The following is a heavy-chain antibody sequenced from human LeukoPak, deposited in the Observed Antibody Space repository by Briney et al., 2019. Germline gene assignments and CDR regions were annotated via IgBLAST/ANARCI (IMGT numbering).Heavy chain of an antibody. CDR1: GGSISSSSYY. V-gene: IGHV4-39*07. CDR3: ARDHHYYDRSVYYYYYMDV. D-gene: IGHD3-22*01. CDR2: IYYSGST. J-gene: IGHJ6*03. Sequence: SSETLSLTCTVSGGSISSSSYYWGWIRQPPGKGLEWIGSIYYSGSTYYNPSLKSRVTISVDTSKNQFSLKLSSVTAADTAVYYCARDHHYYDRSVYYYYYMDVWGKGTTVTVSS.